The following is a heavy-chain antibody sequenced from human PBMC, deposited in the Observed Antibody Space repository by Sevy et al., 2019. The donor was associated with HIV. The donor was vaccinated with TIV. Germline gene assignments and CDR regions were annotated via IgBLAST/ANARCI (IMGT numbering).Heavy chain of an antibody. V-gene: IGHV4-34*01. CDR1: GGSFSGYY. Sequence: SETLSLTCAGYGGSFSGYYWSWIRQPPGKGLEWIGEINHSGSTNYNPSLKSRVTISVDTSKNQFSLKLSSVTAADTAVYYCARGRSDSGSFAFDIWGQGTMVTVSS. CDR2: INHSGST. D-gene: IGHD3-10*01. CDR3: ARGRSDSGSFAFDI. J-gene: IGHJ3*02.